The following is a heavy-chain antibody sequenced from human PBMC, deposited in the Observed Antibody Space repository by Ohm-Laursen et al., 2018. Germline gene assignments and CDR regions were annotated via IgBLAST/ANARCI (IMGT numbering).Heavy chain of an antibody. Sequence: SLRLSCTASGFTFSSYGMHWVRQAPGKGLEWVAVIWYDGSNKYYADSVKGRFTISRDNSKNTLYLQMNSLRAEDTAVYYCARDPFRHIVVVTAANDAFDIWGQGTMVTVSS. V-gene: IGHV3-33*01. D-gene: IGHD2-21*02. CDR2: IWYDGSNK. CDR1: GFTFSSYG. CDR3: ARDPFRHIVVVTAANDAFDI. J-gene: IGHJ3*02.